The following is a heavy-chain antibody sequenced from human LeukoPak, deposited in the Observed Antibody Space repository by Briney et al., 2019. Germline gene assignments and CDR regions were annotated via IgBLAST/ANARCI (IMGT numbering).Heavy chain of an antibody. D-gene: IGHD2-2*01. V-gene: IGHV1-69*06. CDR3: ARDRWYQLSPHWFDP. Sequence: ASVKVSCKASGGTFISYAISWVRQAPGQGLEWMGGIIPIFGTANYAQKFQGRVTITADKSTSTAYMELSSLRSEDTAVYYCARDRWYQLSPHWFDPWGQGTLVTVSS. CDR1: GGTFISYA. CDR2: IIPIFGTA. J-gene: IGHJ5*02.